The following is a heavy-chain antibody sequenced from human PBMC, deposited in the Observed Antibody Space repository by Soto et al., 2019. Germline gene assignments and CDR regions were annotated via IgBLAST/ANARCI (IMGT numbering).Heavy chain of an antibody. V-gene: IGHV4-34*01. CDR3: GGFPPGGGVAAPGDWSAP. D-gene: IGHD2-15*01. J-gene: IGHJ5*02. CDR2: INHSGST. CDR1: GGSFSCYY. Sequence: SETLSLTCAVYGGSFSCYYWSWIRQPPGKGLEWTGEINHSGSTNYKPSLKSRVTISVDTSKNQFSLKLRSVTAADTAVYYCGGFPPGGGVAAPGDWSAPGGQGTRVPVPS.